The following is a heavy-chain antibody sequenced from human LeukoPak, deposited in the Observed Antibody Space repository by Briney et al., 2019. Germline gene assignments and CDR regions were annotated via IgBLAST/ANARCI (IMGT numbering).Heavy chain of an antibody. V-gene: IGHV3-7*01. J-gene: IGHJ6*03. Sequence: PGGSLRLSCAASGFTLSSYWMSWVRQAPGKGLEWVAHIKQDGSEKYYVDSVKGRFTISRDNAKNSLYLQMNSLRAEDTAVYYCARLRYHDFWSGYWKYYYYMDVWGKGTTVTVSS. CDR2: IKQDGSEK. CDR3: ARLRYHDFWSGYWKYYYYMDV. CDR1: GFTLSSYW. D-gene: IGHD3-3*01.